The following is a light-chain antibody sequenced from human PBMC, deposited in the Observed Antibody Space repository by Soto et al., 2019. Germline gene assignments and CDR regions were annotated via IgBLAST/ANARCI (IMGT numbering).Light chain of an antibody. Sequence: QSVLTQPPSASGTPGQRVTISCSGSSSNIGSNTVNWYQQLPGTAPKLLIYSNNLCPSGVPDRFSGSKSGTSASLAISGLQSEDEADYYCATWDDSLSGSVVFGGGTKVTVL. CDR2: SNN. V-gene: IGLV1-44*01. CDR1: SSNIGSNT. CDR3: ATWDDSLSGSVV. J-gene: IGLJ2*01.